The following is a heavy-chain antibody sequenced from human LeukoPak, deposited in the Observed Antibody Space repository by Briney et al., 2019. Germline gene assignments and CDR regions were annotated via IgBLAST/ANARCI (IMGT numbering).Heavy chain of an antibody. Sequence: SETLSLTCTVSGGSISSSSYYWGWIRQPPGKGLEWSGSIYYSGSTYYNPSLKSRVTISVDTSKNQFSLKLSSVTAADTAVYYCARRYYDFWSGYGSWFDPWGQGTLVTVSS. CDR2: IYYSGST. CDR1: GGSISSSSYY. D-gene: IGHD3-3*01. CDR3: ARRYYDFWSGYGSWFDP. V-gene: IGHV4-39*01. J-gene: IGHJ5*02.